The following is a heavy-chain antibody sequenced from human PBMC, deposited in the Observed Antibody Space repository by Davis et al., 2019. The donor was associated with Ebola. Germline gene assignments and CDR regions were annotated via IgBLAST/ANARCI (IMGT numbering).Heavy chain of an antibody. CDR1: GFTFSSYG. Sequence: GGSLRLSCAASGFTFSSYGMHWVRQAPGKGLEWVAFIRYDGSNKYYADSVKGRFTISRDNSKNTLYLQMNGLRAEDTAVYYCARGPSTGNSFTYWGQGTLVTVSS. V-gene: IGHV3-30*02. CDR3: ARGPSTGNSFTY. D-gene: IGHD4-23*01. J-gene: IGHJ4*02. CDR2: IRYDGSNK.